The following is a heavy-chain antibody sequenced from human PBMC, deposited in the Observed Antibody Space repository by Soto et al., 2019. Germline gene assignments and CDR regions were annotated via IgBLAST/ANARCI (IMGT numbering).Heavy chain of an antibody. CDR2: IYYSGST. CDR3: ASARHTDV. Sequence: PSETLSLTCTVSGGSISSSSYYWGWIRQPPGKGLEWIGSIYYSGSTNYNPSLKSRVTISVDTSKNQFSLKLSSVTAADTAVYYCASARHTDVWGKGTTVTVSS. V-gene: IGHV4-39*07. J-gene: IGHJ6*03. CDR1: GGSISSSSYY.